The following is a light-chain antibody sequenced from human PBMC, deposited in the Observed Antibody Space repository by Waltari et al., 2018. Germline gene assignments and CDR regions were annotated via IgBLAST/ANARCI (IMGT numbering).Light chain of an antibody. CDR1: QSLTKRY. Sequence: VLTQSPGTLSLSPGERATLSCRASQSLTKRYLAWYQQKPGQAPRLVIYGASSRAAGSPDRFSGSGSGTDCTLTISRLEPEDFAVYYCQQYGSSIMYTFGQGTKLEIK. CDR3: QQYGSSIMYT. CDR2: GAS. V-gene: IGKV3-20*01. J-gene: IGKJ2*01.